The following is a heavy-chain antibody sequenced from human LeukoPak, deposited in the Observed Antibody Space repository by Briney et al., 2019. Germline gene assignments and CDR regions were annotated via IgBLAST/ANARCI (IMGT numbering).Heavy chain of an antibody. V-gene: IGHV1-3*01. CDR3: AREGGLYDILTSFDY. D-gene: IGHD3-9*01. CDR1: GYTFTSYA. CDR2: INAGNGNT. J-gene: IGHJ4*02. Sequence: ASVKVSCKASGYTFTSYAMHWVRQAPGQGLEGRGWINAGNGNTKYSQKFQGRVTITRDTSASTAYMELSSLRSEDTAVYYCAREGGLYDILTSFDYWGQGTLVTVSS.